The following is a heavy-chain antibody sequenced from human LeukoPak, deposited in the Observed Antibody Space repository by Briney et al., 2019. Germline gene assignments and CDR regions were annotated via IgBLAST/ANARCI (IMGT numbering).Heavy chain of an antibody. Sequence: PGGSLRPSCAASGFTVSTNYLSWVRQAPGKGLEWVSVIYAGGAAYYADYVKGRFTISRDTSNNTLILQMHSLGVEDTAVYYCARSTSYHFDSWGQGTLVTVSS. CDR2: IYAGGAA. V-gene: IGHV3-53*01. CDR1: GFTVSTNY. J-gene: IGHJ4*02. D-gene: IGHD2-2*01. CDR3: ARSTSYHFDS.